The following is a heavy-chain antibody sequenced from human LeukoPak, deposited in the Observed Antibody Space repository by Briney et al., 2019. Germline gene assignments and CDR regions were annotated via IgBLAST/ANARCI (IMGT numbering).Heavy chain of an antibody. Sequence: GGSLRLSCAASGFTFSSYGMHWVRQAPGKGLEWVAVISYDGSNKYYADSVKGRFTISRDNSKNTLYLQMNSLRAEDTAVYYCARDWRITIFGVAYYYGMDVWGQGTTVTVSS. CDR3: ARDWRITIFGVAYYYGMDV. CDR2: ISYDGSNK. J-gene: IGHJ6*02. D-gene: IGHD3-3*01. V-gene: IGHV3-30*03. CDR1: GFTFSSYG.